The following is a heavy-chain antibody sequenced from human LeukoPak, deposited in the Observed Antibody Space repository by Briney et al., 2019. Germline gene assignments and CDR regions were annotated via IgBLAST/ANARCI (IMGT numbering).Heavy chain of an antibody. J-gene: IGHJ4*02. V-gene: IGHV3-48*03. CDR2: ISKSGGPI. CDR1: GFTFSSYE. Sequence: PGGSLRLSCTASGFTFSSYEMNWVRQAPGKGLECISYISKSGGPIYYADSVQGRFTISRENAKNSLYLQMNSLRAEDTAIYYCARVARDYYLWSDPIETFYFDSWGQGTLVTVSS. CDR3: ARVARDYYLWSDPIETFYFDS. D-gene: IGHD3-3*01.